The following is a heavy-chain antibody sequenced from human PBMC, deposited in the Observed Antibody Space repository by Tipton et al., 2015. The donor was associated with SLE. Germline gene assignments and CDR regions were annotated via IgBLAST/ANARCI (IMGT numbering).Heavy chain of an antibody. CDR2: IYDSGSY. CDR1: GGSIRDYY. V-gene: IGHV4-59*08. D-gene: IGHD3-3*01. J-gene: IGHJ6*02. CDR3: ARHKGVVYFYHYDGLDV. Sequence: LSCTVSGGSIRDYYWSWIRQPPGKGLEWIGYIYDSGSYNYNPSLKSRVTISSDTSKTQFSLNLNSVTAADTAVYYCARHKGVVYFYHYDGLDVWGHGTTVTVSS.